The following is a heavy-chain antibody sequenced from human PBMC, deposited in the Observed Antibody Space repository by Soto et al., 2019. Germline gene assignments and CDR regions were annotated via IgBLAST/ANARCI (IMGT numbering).Heavy chain of an antibody. Sequence: QVHLVQSGAEVTKAGSSVKVSCKASGGTFSSHAFSWVRQAPGQGLEWVGGIIPIFETANYAQEFQGRVTISADESKNKGILELNNLRSDDTAIYFWAIGDRSSWIGNHRGPGTQVTGS. CDR3: AIGDRSSWIGNH. CDR1: GGTFSSHA. CDR2: IIPIFETA. D-gene: IGHD6-6*01. V-gene: IGHV1-69*01. J-gene: IGHJ4*02.